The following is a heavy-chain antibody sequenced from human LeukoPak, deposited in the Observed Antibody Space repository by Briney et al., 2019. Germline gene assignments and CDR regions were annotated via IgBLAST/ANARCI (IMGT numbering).Heavy chain of an antibody. D-gene: IGHD4-17*01. CDR3: ARKYYGDSHHIDY. V-gene: IGHV4-39*07. J-gene: IGHJ4*02. CDR2: IYYSGST. Sequence: SETLSLTCTVSGGSISSSSYYWGWIRQPPGKGLEWIGSIYYSGSTYYNPSLKSRVTISVDTSKNQFSLKLSSVTAADTAVYYCARKYYGDSHHIDYWGQGTLVTVSS. CDR1: GGSISSSSYY.